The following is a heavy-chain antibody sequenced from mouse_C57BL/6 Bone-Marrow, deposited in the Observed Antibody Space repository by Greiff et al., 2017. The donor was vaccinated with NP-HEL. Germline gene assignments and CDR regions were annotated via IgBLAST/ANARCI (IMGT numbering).Heavy chain of an antibody. V-gene: IGHV1-54*01. Sequence: VQLQQSGAELVRPGTSVKVSCKASGYAFTNYLIEWVKQRPGQGLEWIGVINPGSGGTNYNEKFKGKATLTADKSSSTAYMQLSSLTSEDSAVYFCARDGSSPPWCFDVWGTGTTVTVSS. D-gene: IGHD1-1*01. CDR3: ARDGSSPPWCFDV. CDR2: INPGSGGT. J-gene: IGHJ1*03. CDR1: GYAFTNYL.